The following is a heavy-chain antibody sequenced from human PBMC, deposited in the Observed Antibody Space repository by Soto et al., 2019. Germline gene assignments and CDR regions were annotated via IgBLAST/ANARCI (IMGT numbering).Heavy chain of an antibody. CDR1: GYTFTNYY. Sequence: ASVKVSCKASGYTFTNYYIHWVRQAPGQGLEWMGWINPNSGGTKYAQKFQGRVTMTRDTSISTAYMDLTRLRSDDTAVYYCARQLAYCGGDCYTERIGYWGQGPLVTVSS. CDR3: ARQLAYCGGDCYTERIGY. CDR2: INPNSGGT. V-gene: IGHV1-2*02. D-gene: IGHD2-21*02. J-gene: IGHJ4*02.